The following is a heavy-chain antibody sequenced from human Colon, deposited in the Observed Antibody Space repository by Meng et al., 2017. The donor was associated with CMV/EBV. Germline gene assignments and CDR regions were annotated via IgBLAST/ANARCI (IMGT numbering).Heavy chain of an antibody. J-gene: IGHJ4*02. CDR2: ISSSSSYI. D-gene: IGHD2-8*01. CDR1: GFTFSSYS. V-gene: IGHV3-21*01. Sequence: GGSLRLSCAASGFTFSSYSMNWVRQAPGKGLEWVSSISSSSSYIYYADSVKRRFTISRDNAKNSLYLQMNSLRAEETAVYYCARGRMVYVDYWGQGTLVTVSS. CDR3: ARGRMVYVDY.